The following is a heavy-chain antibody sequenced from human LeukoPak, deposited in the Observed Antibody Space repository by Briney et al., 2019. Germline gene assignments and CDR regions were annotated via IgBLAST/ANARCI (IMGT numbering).Heavy chain of an antibody. CDR1: GFTFSTYD. V-gene: IGHV3-13*01. J-gene: IGHJ4*02. D-gene: IGHD3-22*01. CDR2: IGNAGDT. CDR3: ARGNVYSTGYYYFDY. Sequence: GGSLRLSCAASGFTFSTYDMHWVPQSTGKALEGVSAIGNAGDTHYPGSVKGRFTISRENAKNSLYLQMNSLRAGDTAVYYCARGNVYSTGYYYFDYWGQGTLVTVSS.